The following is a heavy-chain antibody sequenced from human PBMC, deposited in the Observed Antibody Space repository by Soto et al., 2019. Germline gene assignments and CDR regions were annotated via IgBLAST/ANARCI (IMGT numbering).Heavy chain of an antibody. CDR1: GFTFSSYG. Sequence: GGSLRLSCAASGFTFSSYGMHWVRQAPGKGLEWVAVIWYDGSNKYYADSVKGRFTIARDNSKNTLYLQMNSLRAEDTAVYYCARVKGYYYGMDVWGQGTTVTVS. CDR3: ARVKGYYYGMDV. CDR2: IWYDGSNK. V-gene: IGHV3-33*01. J-gene: IGHJ6*02.